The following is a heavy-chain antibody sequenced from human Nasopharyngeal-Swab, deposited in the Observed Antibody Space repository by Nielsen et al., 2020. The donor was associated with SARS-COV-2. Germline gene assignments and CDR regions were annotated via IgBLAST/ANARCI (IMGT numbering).Heavy chain of an antibody. D-gene: IGHD6-13*01. J-gene: IGHJ6*02. Sequence: ASVKVSCKASGYTFTSYAMHWVRQAPGQRLAWMGWINAGNGNTKYSQKFQGRVTITRDTSASTAYMELSSLRSEDTAVYYCARDRAGYSSSWYLIYYGMDVWGQGTTVTVSS. CDR1: GYTFTSYA. CDR2: INAGNGNT. CDR3: ARDRAGYSSSWYLIYYGMDV. V-gene: IGHV1-3*01.